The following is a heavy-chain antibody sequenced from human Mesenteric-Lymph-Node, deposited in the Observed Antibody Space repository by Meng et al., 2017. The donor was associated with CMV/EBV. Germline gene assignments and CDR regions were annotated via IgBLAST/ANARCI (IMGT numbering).Heavy chain of an antibody. Sequence: ASVKVSCKASGYTFTGYYMHWVRQAPGQGLEWMGWMNPNSGNTGYAQKFQGRVTMTRNTSISTAYMELSSLRSEDTAVYYCARGLSVVATSDAFDIWGQGTMVTVSS. D-gene: IGHD2-2*01. CDR2: MNPNSGNT. V-gene: IGHV1-8*02. CDR1: GYTFTGYY. CDR3: ARGLSVVATSDAFDI. J-gene: IGHJ3*02.